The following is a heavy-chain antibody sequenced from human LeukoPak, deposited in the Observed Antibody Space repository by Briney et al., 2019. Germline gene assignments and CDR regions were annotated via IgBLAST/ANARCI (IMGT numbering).Heavy chain of an antibody. V-gene: IGHV3-23*01. Sequence: GGSLRLSCAASGFTFSSYAMSCVRQAPGKGLEWVSAISGSGGSTYYADSVKGRFTISRDNSKNTLYLQMNSLRAEDTAVYYCANGINDYYGSGSYVYWGQGTLVTVSS. J-gene: IGHJ4*02. CDR1: GFTFSSYA. D-gene: IGHD3-10*01. CDR3: ANGINDYYGSGSYVY. CDR2: ISGSGGST.